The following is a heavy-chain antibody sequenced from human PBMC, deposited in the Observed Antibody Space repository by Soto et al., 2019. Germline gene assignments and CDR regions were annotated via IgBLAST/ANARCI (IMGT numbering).Heavy chain of an antibody. V-gene: IGHV3-21*01. J-gene: IGHJ3*02. Sequence: PVGSLRLSCAASGFTLSRHTMNWVRQAPGKGLEWVSFIGSRTSDIHYADSVKGRFTISRDNAENSLYLDLTRLRAEDTAVYFCVRDYYDTSGYPNTFDMWGQGTMVTVSS. CDR3: VRDYYDTSGYPNTFDM. CDR1: GFTLSRHT. D-gene: IGHD3-22*01. CDR2: IGSRTSDI.